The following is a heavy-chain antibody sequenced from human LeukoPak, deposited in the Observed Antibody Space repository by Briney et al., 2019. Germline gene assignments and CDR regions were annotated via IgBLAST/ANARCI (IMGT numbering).Heavy chain of an antibody. CDR2: ISGSGGTT. J-gene: IGHJ3*02. CDR1: GFTFNSYA. V-gene: IGHV3-23*01. Sequence: QSGGSLRLSCAASGFTFNSYAMSWVRQAPGKGLEWVSAISGSGGTTYYADSVKGRFTISRDNSKNTLYLHMNSLRVEDTAVYCCARQQDSSGWTNDAFGIWGQGTMVTVSS. D-gene: IGHD6-19*01. CDR3: ARQQDSSGWTNDAFGI.